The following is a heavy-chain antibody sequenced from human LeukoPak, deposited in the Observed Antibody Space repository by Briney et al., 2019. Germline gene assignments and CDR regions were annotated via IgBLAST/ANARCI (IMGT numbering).Heavy chain of an antibody. Sequence: SETLSLTCAVYGGSFSGYYWSWIRQPPGKGLEWIGEINHSGSTNYNPSLKSRVTISVDTSKNQFSLKLSSVTAADTAVYYCARGYGGVAVAGSDWFDPWGQGTLVTVSS. D-gene: IGHD6-19*01. V-gene: IGHV4-34*01. CDR1: GGSFSGYY. CDR3: ARGYGGVAVAGSDWFDP. J-gene: IGHJ5*02. CDR2: INHSGST.